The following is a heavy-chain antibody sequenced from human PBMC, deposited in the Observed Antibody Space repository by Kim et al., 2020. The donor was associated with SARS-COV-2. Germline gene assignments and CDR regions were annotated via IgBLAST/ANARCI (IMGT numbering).Heavy chain of an antibody. CDR2: ISAYNGNT. J-gene: IGHJ5*02. CDR1: GYTFTSYG. Sequence: ASVKVSCKASGYTFTSYGISWVRQAPGQGLEWMGWISAYNGNTNYAQKLQGRVTMTTDTSTSTAYMELRSLRSDDTAVYYCAGHGDSSGWGRWFDPWGQGTLVTVSS. V-gene: IGHV1-18*01. CDR3: AGHGDSSGWGRWFDP. D-gene: IGHD6-19*01.